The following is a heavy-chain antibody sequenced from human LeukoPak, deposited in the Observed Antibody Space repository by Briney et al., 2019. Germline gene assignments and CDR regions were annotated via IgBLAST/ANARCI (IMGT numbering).Heavy chain of an antibody. CDR3: ARDRLGDYDHSGYYEK. CDR2: ICDSGRTI. D-gene: IGHD3-22*01. J-gene: IGHJ4*02. Sequence: GGSLTLSCAASGFTFSDYYMSWIRQAPGKGLEWVSYICDSGRTIYYADSVKGRFTISRDNPKNSVYLQMNNLGAEDTAVYYCARDRLGDYDHSGYYEKWGQGTLVPVSS. CDR1: GFTFSDYY. V-gene: IGHV3-11*01.